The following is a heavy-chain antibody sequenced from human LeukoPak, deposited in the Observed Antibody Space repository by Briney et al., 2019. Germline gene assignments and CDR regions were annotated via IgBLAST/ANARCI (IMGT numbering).Heavy chain of an antibody. V-gene: IGHV4-59*01. CDR3: AREGGGGISGFDY. CDR1: GGSISSYY. D-gene: IGHD3-16*01. Sequence: SSETLSLTCTVSGGSISSYYWSWIRQPPGKGLEWIGYIYYSGGTNYNPSLKSRVTISVDTSKNQFSLKLSSVTAADTAVYYCAREGGGGISGFDYWGQGTLVTVSS. J-gene: IGHJ4*02. CDR2: IYYSGGT.